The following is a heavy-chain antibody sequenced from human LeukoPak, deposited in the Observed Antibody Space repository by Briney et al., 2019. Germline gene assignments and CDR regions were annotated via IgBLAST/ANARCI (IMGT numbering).Heavy chain of an antibody. Sequence: PSEPLSLTCAVSGGSISSGGYSWSWIRQPPGKGLEWIGYIYYSGSTYYNPSLKSRVTISVDTSKNQFSLKLSSVTAADTAVYYCAREGDYGDYDDYWGQGTLVTVSP. D-gene: IGHD4-17*01. CDR1: GGSISSGGYS. V-gene: IGHV4-30-4*07. CDR2: IYYSGST. J-gene: IGHJ4*02. CDR3: AREGDYGDYDDY.